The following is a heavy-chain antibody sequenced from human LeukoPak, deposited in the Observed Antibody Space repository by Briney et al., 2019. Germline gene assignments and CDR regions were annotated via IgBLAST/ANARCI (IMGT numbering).Heavy chain of an antibody. CDR3: AGQWASYFDY. D-gene: IGHD1-26*01. V-gene: IGHV4-59*01. CDR1: GGSISSYY. CDR2: IYYSGST. J-gene: IGHJ4*02. Sequence: PSETLSLTCTVSGGSISSYYWSWIRQPPGKGLEWIGYIYYSGSTNYNPSLESGGTISVDTSKNQFSLKLSSVTAADPAVYYCAGQWASYFDYWGQGTLVTVSS.